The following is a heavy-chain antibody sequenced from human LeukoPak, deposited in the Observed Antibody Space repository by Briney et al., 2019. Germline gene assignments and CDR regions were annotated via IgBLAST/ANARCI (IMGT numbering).Heavy chain of an antibody. Sequence: SETLSLTCAVYGGSFSGYYWSWIRQPPGKGLEWIGEINHSGSTNYNPSLKSRVTISVDTSKNQFSLKLSSVTAADTAVCYCARGAMGATRGRLDYWGQGTLVTVSS. CDR3: ARGAMGATRGRLDY. CDR1: GGSFSGYY. V-gene: IGHV4-34*01. CDR2: INHSGST. D-gene: IGHD1-26*01. J-gene: IGHJ4*02.